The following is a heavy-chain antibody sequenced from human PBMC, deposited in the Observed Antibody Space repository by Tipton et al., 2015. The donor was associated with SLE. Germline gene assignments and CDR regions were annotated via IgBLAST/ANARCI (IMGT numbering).Heavy chain of an antibody. V-gene: IGHV3-74*01. J-gene: IGHJ6*03. Sequence: SLRLSCAASGLTFSGYCMQWVRQAPGKGLVWVSRINSDGSSTSYADSVKVRITISRDNAKDTLYLQMNSLRAEDTAVYYCAREPHYYYYMDVWGKGTTVTVSS. CDR2: INSDGSST. CDR3: AREPHYYYYMDV. CDR1: GLTFSGYC.